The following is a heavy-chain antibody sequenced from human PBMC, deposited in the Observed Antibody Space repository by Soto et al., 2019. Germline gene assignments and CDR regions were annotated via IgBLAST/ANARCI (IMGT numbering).Heavy chain of an antibody. V-gene: IGHV3-30*03. CDR1: GFTFSNYG. CDR3: ARDTLPMYENSVGMVDD. CDR2: ISFDAKNK. J-gene: IGHJ4*02. Sequence: GGSLRLSCAASGFTFSNYGMHWVRQAPGQGLEWVAVISFDAKNKYYSDSVKGRFTISRDNSNDTLYLQMNSLRPEDTAVYYCARDTLPMYENSVGMVDDWGQGTLVTVSS. D-gene: IGHD2-8*01.